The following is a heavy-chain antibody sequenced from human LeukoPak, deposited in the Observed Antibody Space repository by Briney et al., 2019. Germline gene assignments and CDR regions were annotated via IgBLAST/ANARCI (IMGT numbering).Heavy chain of an antibody. Sequence: GGSLRLSCTASGFTFGDYAMSWVRQAPGKGLEWVGFIRSKAYGGTTEYAASVKGRFTISRDDSKSIAYLQMNSLKTEDTAVYYCTRGPVYSYNWFDPWGQGTLVTVSS. J-gene: IGHJ5*02. CDR2: IRSKAYGGTT. D-gene: IGHD4-11*01. V-gene: IGHV3-49*04. CDR3: TRGPVYSYNWFDP. CDR1: GFTFGDYA.